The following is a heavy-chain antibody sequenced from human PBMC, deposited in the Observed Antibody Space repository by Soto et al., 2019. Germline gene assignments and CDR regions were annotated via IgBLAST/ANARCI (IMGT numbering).Heavy chain of an antibody. CDR3: ARALTVTSAESAFDI. Sequence: ASVKVSCKASGGTFGSNAIIWVRQAPGQGLEWMGWIIPISGGTNYAQKFQGWVTMTRDTSISTAYMELSRLRSDDTAVYYCARALTVTSAESAFDIWGQGTMVTVSS. D-gene: IGHD4-17*01. CDR2: IIPISGGT. CDR1: GGTFGSNA. V-gene: IGHV1-2*04. J-gene: IGHJ3*02.